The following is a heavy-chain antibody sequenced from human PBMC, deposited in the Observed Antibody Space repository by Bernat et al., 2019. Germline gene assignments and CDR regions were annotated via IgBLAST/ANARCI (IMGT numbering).Heavy chain of an antibody. CDR3: ARPYSSGWEDAFDI. D-gene: IGHD6-19*01. V-gene: IGHV3-30*04. J-gene: IGHJ3*02. CDR1: GFTFSSYA. CDR2: RSYDGRNK. Sequence: QVQLVESGGGVVQPGRSLRLSCAASGFTFSSYAMHWVRQAPGKGLEWVAVRSYDGRNKYYAASVKGRFTISRDNSKNTLYLQMNSLRAEDTAVYYCARPYSSGWEDAFDIWGQGTMVTVSS.